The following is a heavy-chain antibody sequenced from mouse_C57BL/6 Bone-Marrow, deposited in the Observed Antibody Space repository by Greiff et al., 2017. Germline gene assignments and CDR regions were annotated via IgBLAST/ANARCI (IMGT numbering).Heavy chain of an antibody. V-gene: IGHV2-5*01. J-gene: IGHJ1*03. CDR1: GFSLTSYG. CDR2: IWRGGST. Sequence: VQLQQSGPGLVQPSQSLSITFTVSGFSLTSYGVHWVRQSPGKGLEWLGVIWRGGSTDYNAAFMSRLSITKDNSKSQVFFKMNSLQADDTAIYYCAKKWRNLYWYFDVWGTGTTVTVSA. CDR3: AKKWRNLYWYFDV.